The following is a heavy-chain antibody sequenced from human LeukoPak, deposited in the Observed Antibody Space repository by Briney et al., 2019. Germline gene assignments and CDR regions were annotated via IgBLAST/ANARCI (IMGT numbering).Heavy chain of an antibody. CDR3: ARTFYAPYCDSSADWFDP. J-gene: IGHJ5*02. D-gene: IGHD3-22*01. CDR2: IYYRGST. V-gene: IGHV4-59*01. CDR1: GGSISSYY. Sequence: SETLSLTCTVSGGSISSYYWSWIRQPPGKGLEWIGYIYYRGSTNYNPSLKSRVTISVDTSKNQFSLKLSSVTAADTAVYYCARTFYAPYCDSSADWFDPWGQGTLVTVSS.